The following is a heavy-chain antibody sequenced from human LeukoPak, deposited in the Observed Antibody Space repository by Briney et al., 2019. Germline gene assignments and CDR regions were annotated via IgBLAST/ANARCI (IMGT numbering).Heavy chain of an antibody. CDR1: GGSISSYY. V-gene: IGHV4-34*01. D-gene: IGHD2-15*01. Sequence: SETLSLTCTVSGGSISSYYWSWIRQPPGKGLEWIGEINHSGSTNYNPSLKSRVTISVDTSKNQFSLKLSSVTAADTAVYYCARGQRGYCSGGSCTRNRNWFDPWGQGTLVTVSS. CDR3: ARGQRGYCSGGSCTRNRNWFDP. CDR2: INHSGST. J-gene: IGHJ5*02.